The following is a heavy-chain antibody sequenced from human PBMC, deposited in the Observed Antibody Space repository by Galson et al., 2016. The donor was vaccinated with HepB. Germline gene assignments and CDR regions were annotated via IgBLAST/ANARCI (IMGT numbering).Heavy chain of an antibody. V-gene: IGHV3-30*18. Sequence: SLRLSCAASGFTFSTYAMHWVRQAPGKGLDWVAVISSNGNDIYYGDSVKGRFTISKDSSKNTLYLQMNSLRDDDTAVYYCVKDKENWGALDFWGQGTLVTVSS. D-gene: IGHD7-27*01. CDR3: VKDKENWGALDF. J-gene: IGHJ4*02. CDR1: GFTFSTYA. CDR2: ISSNGNDI.